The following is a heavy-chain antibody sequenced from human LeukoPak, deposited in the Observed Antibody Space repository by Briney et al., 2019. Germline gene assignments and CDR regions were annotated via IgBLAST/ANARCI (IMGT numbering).Heavy chain of an antibody. Sequence: GGSLRLSCSGSGFSFDSYGMHWVRRAPGKGLEWVSSITAGSSYIEYADSVKGRFTISRDNGRHSVFLQMNSLRVEDTAIYYCAREAYYPNTSGLKWFDPWGQGTPATVSS. J-gene: IGHJ5*02. V-gene: IGHV3-21*01. D-gene: IGHD3-22*01. CDR1: GFSFDSYG. CDR3: AREAYYPNTSGLKWFDP. CDR2: ITAGSSYI.